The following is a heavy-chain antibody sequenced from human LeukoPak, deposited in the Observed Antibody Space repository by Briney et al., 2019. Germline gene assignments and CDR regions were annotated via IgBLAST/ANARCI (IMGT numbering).Heavy chain of an antibody. V-gene: IGHV4-59*01. CDR2: IYYSGST. CDR1: GGSISSYY. D-gene: IGHD3-10*01. J-gene: IGHJ4*02. CDR3: ARARTMVRGVTD. Sequence: SETLSLTCTVSGGSISSYYWSWIRQPPGKGLEWIGYIYYSGSTNYNPSLKSRVTISVDTSKNQFSLKLSSVTAADTAVYYCARARTMVRGVTDWDQGTLVTVSS.